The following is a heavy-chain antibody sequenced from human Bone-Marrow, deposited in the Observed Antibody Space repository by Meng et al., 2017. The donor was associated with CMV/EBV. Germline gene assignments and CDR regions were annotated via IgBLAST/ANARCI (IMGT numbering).Heavy chain of an antibody. J-gene: IGHJ6*02. V-gene: IGHV1-18*01. D-gene: IGHD3-3*01. CDR2: ISAYNGNT. CDR1: GYTFTSYG. Sequence: ASVKVSCKASGYTFTSYGISWVRQAPGQGLEWMGWISAYNGNTNYAQKLQGRVTMTTDTSTSTAYMELRSLRSDHTAVYYCARANSTNYDFWRGYLGIHPYYYYYGMDVWGQGTTVTVSS. CDR3: ARANSTNYDFWRGYLGIHPYYYYYGMDV.